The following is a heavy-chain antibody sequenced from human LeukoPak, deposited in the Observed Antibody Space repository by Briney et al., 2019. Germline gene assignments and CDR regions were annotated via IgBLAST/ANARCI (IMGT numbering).Heavy chain of an antibody. CDR3: ARDPITIFGVVFDP. Sequence: SVKVSCKASGGTFSSYAISWVRQAPGQGLEWMGRIIPILGIANYAQKFQGRVTITADKSMSTAYMELSSLRSEDTAVYYCARDPITIFGVVFDPWGQGTLVTVSS. CDR1: GGTFSSYA. CDR2: IIPILGIA. D-gene: IGHD3-3*01. J-gene: IGHJ5*02. V-gene: IGHV1-69*04.